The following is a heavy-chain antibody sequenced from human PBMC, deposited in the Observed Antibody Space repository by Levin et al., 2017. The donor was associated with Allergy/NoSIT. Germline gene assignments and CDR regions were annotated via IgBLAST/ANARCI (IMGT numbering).Heavy chain of an antibody. Sequence: ASVKVSCKASGYTFTSYAMHWVRQAPGQRLEWMGWINAGNGNTKYSQKFQGRVTITRDTSASTAYMELSSLRSEDTAVYYCARDQRGYCSGGSCYSGYYYGMDVWGQGTTVTVSS. CDR1: GYTFTSYA. J-gene: IGHJ6*02. CDR3: ARDQRGYCSGGSCYSGYYYGMDV. V-gene: IGHV1-3*01. CDR2: INAGNGNT. D-gene: IGHD2-15*01.